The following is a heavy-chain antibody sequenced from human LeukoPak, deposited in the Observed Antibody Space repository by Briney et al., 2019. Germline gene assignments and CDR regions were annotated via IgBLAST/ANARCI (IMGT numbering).Heavy chain of an antibody. V-gene: IGHV3-74*03. CDR3: TTSGYYNGYAY. D-gene: IGHD2-2*01. CDR1: GFSFSGRW. Sequence: PGGSLRLSCVASGFSFSGRWMHWVRQVPGKGLVAVSRISPDGSATTYADSVKGRFTISRDNAKNTLYLEMNSLTAEDTALYYCTTSGYYNGYAYWGQGTLVTVSS. J-gene: IGHJ4*02. CDR2: ISPDGSAT.